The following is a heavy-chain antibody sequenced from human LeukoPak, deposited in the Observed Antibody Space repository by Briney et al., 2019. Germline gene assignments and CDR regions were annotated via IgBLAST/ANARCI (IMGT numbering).Heavy chain of an antibody. CDR3: AKSGTANWFDP. CDR2: IKSDGSDT. V-gene: IGHV3-74*01. D-gene: IGHD1-26*01. J-gene: IGHJ5*02. CDR1: GFTFSSSW. Sequence: GGSLRLSCVASGFTFSSSWMYRVRQAPGKGLVWVSRIKSDGSDTNYADSVKGRFTISRDNAKNTLYLQMDSLRAEDTAVYYCAKSGTANWFDPWGQGTLVIVSS.